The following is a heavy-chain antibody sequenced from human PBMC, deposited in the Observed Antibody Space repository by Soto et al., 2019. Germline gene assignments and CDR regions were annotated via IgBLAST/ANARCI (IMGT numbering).Heavy chain of an antibody. CDR3: ARLDDYGDYVFDY. CDR1: GGSISSYY. V-gene: IGHV4-59*08. D-gene: IGHD4-17*01. CDR2: IYYSGST. Sequence: SETLSLTCTVSGGSISSYYWSWIRQPPGKGLEWIGYIYYSGSTNYNPSLKSRVTISVVTSKNQFSLKLSSVTAADTAVYYCARLDDYGDYVFDYWGQGTLVTVSS. J-gene: IGHJ4*02.